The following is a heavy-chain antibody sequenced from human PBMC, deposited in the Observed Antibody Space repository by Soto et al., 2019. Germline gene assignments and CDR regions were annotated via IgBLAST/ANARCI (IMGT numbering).Heavy chain of an antibody. CDR3: ARVGPTANYDFWSGPSVYGMDV. D-gene: IGHD3-3*01. CDR1: GFTFSSYS. Sequence: GGSLRLSCAASGFTFSSYSMNWVRQAPGKGLEWVSSISSSSSYIYYADSVKGRFTISRDNAKNSLYLQMNSLRAEDTAVYYCARVGPTANYDFWSGPSVYGMDVWGQGTTVTVSS. V-gene: IGHV3-21*01. CDR2: ISSSSSYI. J-gene: IGHJ6*02.